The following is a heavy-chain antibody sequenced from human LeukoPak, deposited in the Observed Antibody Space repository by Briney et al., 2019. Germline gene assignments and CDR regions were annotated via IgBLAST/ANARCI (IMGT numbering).Heavy chain of an antibody. J-gene: IGHJ4*02. CDR1: GYTFTSYY. CDR2: INPSGGST. D-gene: IGHD3-22*01. CDR3: ARDYYDSSGYYWGGFDY. Sequence: ASVKVSCKASGYTFTSYYMHWVRQAPGQGLEWMGIINPSGGSTSYAQKFQGRVTMTRGTSTSTVYMELSSLRSEDTAVYYCARDYYDSSGYYWGGFDYWGQGTLVTVSS. V-gene: IGHV1-46*03.